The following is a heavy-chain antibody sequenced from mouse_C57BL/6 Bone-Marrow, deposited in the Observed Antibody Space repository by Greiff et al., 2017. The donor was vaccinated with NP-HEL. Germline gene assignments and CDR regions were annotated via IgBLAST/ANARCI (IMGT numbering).Heavy chain of an antibody. CDR3: ARRRWLLWYLDY. D-gene: IGHD2-3*01. J-gene: IGHJ4*01. Sequence: VQLQQPGAELVMPGASVKLSCKASGYTFTSYWMHWVKQRPGQGLEWIGEIDPSDSYTNYNQKFKGKSTLTVDKSSSTAYMQRSSLTSEDSAVYYCARRRWLLWYLDYWGQGTSVTVSS. V-gene: IGHV1-69*01. CDR1: GYTFTSYW. CDR2: IDPSDSYT.